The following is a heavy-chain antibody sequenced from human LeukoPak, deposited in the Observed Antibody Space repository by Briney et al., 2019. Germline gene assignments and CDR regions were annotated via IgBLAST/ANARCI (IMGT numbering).Heavy chain of an antibody. CDR3: ARDRPFMVRGVRTFSYYFDY. J-gene: IGHJ4*02. Sequence: ASVKVSCKASGYTFTGYYMHWVRQAPGQGLEWMGWINPNSGGTNYAQKFQGRVTMTRDTSISTAYMELSRLRSDDTAVYYCARDRPFMVRGVRTFSYYFDYWGREPWSPSPQ. D-gene: IGHD3-10*01. V-gene: IGHV1-2*02. CDR2: INPNSGGT. CDR1: GYTFTGYY.